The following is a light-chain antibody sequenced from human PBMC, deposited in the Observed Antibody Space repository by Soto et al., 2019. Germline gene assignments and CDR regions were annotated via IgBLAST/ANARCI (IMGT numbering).Light chain of an antibody. CDR1: SSNIGSKY. Sequence: QSALTQPPSASGTPGPRVTISCSGSSSNIGSKYVYWYQQLPGTAPKLLMYRTNQRPSGVPDRFSGSKSGTSASLAISGLRSEDEADYYCAAWDAGVRGPALGGGTKVTVL. J-gene: IGLJ2*01. CDR3: AAWDAGVRGPA. V-gene: IGLV1-47*01. CDR2: RTN.